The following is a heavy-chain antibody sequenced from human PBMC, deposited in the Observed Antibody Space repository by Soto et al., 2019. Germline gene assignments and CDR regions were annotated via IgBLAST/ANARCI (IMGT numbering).Heavy chain of an antibody. J-gene: IGHJ6*02. CDR2: IYYSGST. D-gene: IGHD2-21*02. CDR3: ARDLWGYCGTDCYPLDV. Sequence: SETLSLTCTVSGGSISSYYWSWIRQPPGKGLEWIGSIYYSGSTYYNPSLKSRVTISVDTSKNQFSLKLSSVTAADTAVYYCARDLWGYCGTDCYPLDVWGQGTTVTVSS. V-gene: IGHV4-59*05. CDR1: GGSISSYY.